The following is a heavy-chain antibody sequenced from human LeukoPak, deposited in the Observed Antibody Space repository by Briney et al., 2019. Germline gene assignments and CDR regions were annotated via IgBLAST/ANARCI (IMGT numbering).Heavy chain of an antibody. CDR1: GYTFTSYD. V-gene: IGHV1-8*01. J-gene: IGHJ6*02. CDR2: MNPNSGNT. Sequence: ASVKVSCKASGYTFTSYDINWVRQATGQGLEWMGWMNPNSGNTGYAQKFQGRVTMTRNTSISTVYMELSSLRSEDTAVYYCARGSKYDFWSGYYPSYYGMDVWGQGTTVTVSS. D-gene: IGHD3-3*01. CDR3: ARGSKYDFWSGYYPSYYGMDV.